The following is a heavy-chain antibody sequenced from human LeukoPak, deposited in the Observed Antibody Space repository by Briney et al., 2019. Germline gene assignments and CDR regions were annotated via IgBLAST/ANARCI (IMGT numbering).Heavy chain of an antibody. CDR2: IYYSGST. V-gene: IGHV4-59*01. D-gene: IGHD6-6*01. Sequence: SETLSLTCTVSGGSISSYYWSWIRQPPGKGLEWIGYIYYSGSTNYNPSLKSRVTISVDTSKNQFSLKLSSVTAADTAVYYCAREESIAARPYAFDIWGQGTMVTVSS. CDR3: AREESIAARPYAFDI. J-gene: IGHJ3*02. CDR1: GGSISSYY.